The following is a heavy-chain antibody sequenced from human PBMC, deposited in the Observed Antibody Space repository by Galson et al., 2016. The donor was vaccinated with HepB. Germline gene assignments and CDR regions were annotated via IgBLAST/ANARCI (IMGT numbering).Heavy chain of an antibody. D-gene: IGHD2-2*03. CDR3: ARDGYCSSTSYYAGANGMDV. CDR1: GFTFSSYA. V-gene: IGHV3-33*01. CDR2: IWYDGSNK. Sequence: SLRLSCAASGFTFSSYAMHWVRQAPGKGLEWVAVIWYDGSNKYYADSVKGRFTISRDNSKNTLYLQMNSLRAEDTAVYYCARDGYCSSTSYYAGANGMDVWGQGTTVTVSS. J-gene: IGHJ6*02.